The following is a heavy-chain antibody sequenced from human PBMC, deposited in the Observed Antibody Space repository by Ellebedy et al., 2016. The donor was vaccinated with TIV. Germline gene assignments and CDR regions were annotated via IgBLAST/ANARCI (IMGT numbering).Heavy chain of an antibody. CDR1: GATIGGYF. CDR3: ARHAGNAEYAFDF. J-gene: IGHJ4*02. Sequence: MPGGSLRLSCAVSGATIGGYFLSWIRQPPGKGLEWIAYIHTDVTTSYNPSLKSRLIISEDTSKNQFSLILTSVTAADTAVYYCARHAGNAEYAFDFWGQGSPVTVSS. D-gene: IGHD2-2*01. V-gene: IGHV4-59*08. CDR2: IHTDVTT.